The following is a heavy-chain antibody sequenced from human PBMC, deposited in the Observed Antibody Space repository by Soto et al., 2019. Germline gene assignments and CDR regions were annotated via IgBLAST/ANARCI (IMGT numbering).Heavy chain of an antibody. J-gene: IGHJ4*02. D-gene: IGHD6-13*01. Sequence: SETLSLTCAVSGGSISSGGYSWSWIRQHPGKGLEWIGYIYYSGSTYYNPSLKSRVTISVDTSKNQFSLKLSSVTAAYPPVFYCARGVIAAAAPPDYWGQGPLV. CDR2: IYYSGST. CDR3: ARGVIAAAAPPDY. V-gene: IGHV4-31*11. CDR1: GGSISSGGYS.